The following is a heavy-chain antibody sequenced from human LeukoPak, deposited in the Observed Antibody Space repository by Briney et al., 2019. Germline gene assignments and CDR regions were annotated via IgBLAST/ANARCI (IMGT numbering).Heavy chain of an antibody. Sequence: GASVKVSCKASGGTFSSYAISWVRQAPGQGLEWMGGIIPIFGTANYAQKFQGRVTITADESTSTAYMELSSLRSEDTAVYYCARRGKLEPHYYYYYMDVWGKGTTVTVSS. CDR1: GGTFSSYA. D-gene: IGHD1-1*01. J-gene: IGHJ6*03. CDR2: IIPIFGTA. CDR3: ARRGKLEPHYYYYYMDV. V-gene: IGHV1-69*01.